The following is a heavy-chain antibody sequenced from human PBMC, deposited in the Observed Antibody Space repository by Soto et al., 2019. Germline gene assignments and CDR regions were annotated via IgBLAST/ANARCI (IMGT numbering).Heavy chain of an antibody. CDR2: ISYDGSNK. J-gene: IGHJ4*02. D-gene: IGHD5-18*01. CDR1: GFTFSSYA. CDR3: ARDREGYSYGYLDY. V-gene: IGHV3-30-3*01. Sequence: PGGSLGLSCAASGFTFSSYAMHWVRQAPGKGLEWVAVISYDGSNKYYADSVKGRFTISRDNSKNTLYLQMNSLRAEDTAVYYCARDREGYSYGYLDYWGQGTLVTVSS.